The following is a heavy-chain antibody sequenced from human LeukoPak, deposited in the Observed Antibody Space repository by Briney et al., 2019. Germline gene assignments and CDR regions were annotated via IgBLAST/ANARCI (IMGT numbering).Heavy chain of an antibody. CDR1: GVTFSSYA. V-gene: IGHV3-30*04. D-gene: IGHD7-27*01. CDR2: ISYDGSNK. Sequence: TLRPSCATSGVTFSSYAMHWVRQAPGKGLEWVAVISYDGSNKYYADSVKGRFTISRDNSKNTLYLQMNSLRAEDTAVYNCARGTGDTSQTFDYWGQGPWSPSPQ. J-gene: IGHJ4*02. CDR3: ARGTGDTSQTFDY.